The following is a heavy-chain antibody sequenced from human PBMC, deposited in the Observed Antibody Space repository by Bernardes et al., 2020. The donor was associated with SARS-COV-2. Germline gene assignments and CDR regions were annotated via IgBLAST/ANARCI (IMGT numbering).Heavy chain of an antibody. J-gene: IGHJ6*02. CDR2: ISGSGGST. CDR3: AKGTRYSRDYYYGMDV. CDR1: GFTFSSYA. Sequence: GGSLRLSCAASGFTFSSYAMSWVRQAPGKGLEWVSAISGSGGSTYYADSVKGRFTISRDNSKNTLYLQMNSLRAEDTAVYYCAKGTRYSRDYYYGMDVWGQGTTVTVSS. V-gene: IGHV3-23*01. D-gene: IGHD6-13*01.